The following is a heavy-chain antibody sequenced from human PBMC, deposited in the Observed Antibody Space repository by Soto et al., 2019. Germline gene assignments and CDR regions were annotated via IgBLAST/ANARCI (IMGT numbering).Heavy chain of an antibody. CDR1: GGTFSSYT. CDR3: ARDRITSWYFDL. D-gene: IGHD1-20*01. Sequence: QVQLGQSGAEVKKPGSSVKVSCKASGGTFSSYTISWVRQAPGQGLEWMGRIIPILGIANYAQKFQGRVTITADKSSSTAYMELSSLRSEDTAVYYCARDRITSWYFDLWGRGTLVTVSS. CDR2: IIPILGIA. V-gene: IGHV1-69*08. J-gene: IGHJ2*01.